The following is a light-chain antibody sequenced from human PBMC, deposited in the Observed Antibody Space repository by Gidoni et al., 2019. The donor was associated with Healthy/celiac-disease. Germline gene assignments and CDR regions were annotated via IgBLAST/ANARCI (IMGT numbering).Light chain of an antibody. CDR1: QSVLYSSNNKNY. CDR2: WAS. CDR3: QQYYSTPLT. Sequence: DRVMTQSPDSLAVSLGERATINCKSSQSVLYSSNNKNYLAWYQQKPGQPPKLLIYWASTRESGVPDRFSGSGSGTDFTLTISSLQAEDVAVYYCQQYYSTPLTFGGGTKVEIK. V-gene: IGKV4-1*01. J-gene: IGKJ4*01.